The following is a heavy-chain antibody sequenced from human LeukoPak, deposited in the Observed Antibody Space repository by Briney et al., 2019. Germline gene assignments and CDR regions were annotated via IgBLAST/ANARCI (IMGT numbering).Heavy chain of an antibody. D-gene: IGHD1-1*01. CDR2: IYYSGST. CDR1: GGSVSSGSYY. V-gene: IGHV4-61*01. Sequence: PSETLSLTCTVSGGSVSSGSYYWSWIRQPPGKGLEWIGYIYYSGSTNYNPSLKSRVTISVDTSKNQFSLKLSSVTAADTAVYYCARSGPVEPTAMLDLWGRGTLITVSS. J-gene: IGHJ2*01. CDR3: ARSGPVEPTAMLDL.